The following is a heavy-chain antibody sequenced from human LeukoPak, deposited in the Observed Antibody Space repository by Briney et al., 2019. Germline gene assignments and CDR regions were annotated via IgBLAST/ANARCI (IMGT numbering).Heavy chain of an antibody. CDR3: ARVGTYYYDSSGYYYPDY. CDR2: IYYSGST. CDR1: GGSISSGGYY. V-gene: IGHV4-31*03. Sequence: SETLFLTCTVSGGSISSGGYYWSWIRQHPGKGLEWIGYIYYSGSTYYNPSLKSRVTISVDTSKNQFSLKLSSVTAADTAVYYCARVGTYYYDSSGYYYPDYWGQGTLVTVSS. D-gene: IGHD3-22*01. J-gene: IGHJ4*02.